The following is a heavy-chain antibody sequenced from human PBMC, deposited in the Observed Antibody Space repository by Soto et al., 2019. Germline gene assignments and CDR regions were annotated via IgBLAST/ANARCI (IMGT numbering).Heavy chain of an antibody. CDR1: GFTFSSYA. D-gene: IGHD6-6*01. Sequence: TGGSLRLSCAASGFTFSSYAMHWVRQAPGKGLEWVAVISYDGSNKYYADSVKGRFTISRDNSKNTLYLQMNSLRAEDTAVYYCASPLTSSSPYYFDYWGQGTLVTVSS. V-gene: IGHV3-30-3*01. CDR3: ASPLTSSSPYYFDY. J-gene: IGHJ4*02. CDR2: ISYDGSNK.